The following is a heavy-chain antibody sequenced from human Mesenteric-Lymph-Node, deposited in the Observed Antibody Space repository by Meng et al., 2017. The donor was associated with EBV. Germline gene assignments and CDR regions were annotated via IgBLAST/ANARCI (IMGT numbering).Heavy chain of an antibody. J-gene: IGHJ5*02. CDR3: ARSAGGDYSFDP. V-gene: IGHV1-8*01. D-gene: IGHD4-17*01. CDR2: MNPNSGNT. CDR1: GYTFTSYD. Sequence: QVQLVEVWAEVKKPGASVKVSCKASGYTFTSYDINWVRQATGQGLEWMGWMNPNSGNTGYAQKFQGRVTMTRNTSISTAYMELSSLRSEDTAVYYCARSAGGDYSFDPWGQGTLVTVSS.